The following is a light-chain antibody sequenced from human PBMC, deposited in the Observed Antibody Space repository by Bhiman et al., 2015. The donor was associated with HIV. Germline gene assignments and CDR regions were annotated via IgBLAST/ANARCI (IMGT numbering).Light chain of an antibody. CDR1: KLGDKD. CDR2: QNT. CDR3: QLWDTTSDPFVV. Sequence: SYELTQPPSVSVSPGQTASIRCSGNKLGDKDVCWYQQKPGQPPVVVIFQNTKRPSGIPDRFSGSYSGNAATLTISGAEAGDEADYYCQLWDTTSDPFVVFGGGTKLTVL. V-gene: IGLV3-1*01. J-gene: IGLJ2*01.